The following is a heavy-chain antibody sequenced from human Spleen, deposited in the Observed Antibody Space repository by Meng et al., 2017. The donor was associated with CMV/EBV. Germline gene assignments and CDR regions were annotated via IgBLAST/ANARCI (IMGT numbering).Heavy chain of an antibody. D-gene: IGHD6-19*01. Sequence: GESLKISCAASGFTFSNFGMHWVRQAPGKGLEWVSAIRGSGGTTYYADSVKGRFTISRDNSKNTLYLQMNSLRAEDTAVYYCAKDRGSSGWYDYWGQGTLVTVSS. CDR2: IRGSGGTT. CDR3: AKDRGSSGWYDY. V-gene: IGHV3-23*01. J-gene: IGHJ4*02. CDR1: GFTFSNFG.